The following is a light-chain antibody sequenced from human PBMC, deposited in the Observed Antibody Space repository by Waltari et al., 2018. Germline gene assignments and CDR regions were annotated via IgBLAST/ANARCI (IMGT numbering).Light chain of an antibody. J-gene: IGKJ4*01. V-gene: IGKV3-11*01. CDR1: QSVSSY. CDR2: DAP. Sequence: EIVLTPSPATLSLSPGESATVSCRSSQSVSSYLAWYQQKPGQAPRLLSYDAPKRATGIPARFSGSGSGTDFTLTITSLEPEDFAVYYCQQRGNWPFTFGGGAKVEIK. CDR3: QQRGNWPFT.